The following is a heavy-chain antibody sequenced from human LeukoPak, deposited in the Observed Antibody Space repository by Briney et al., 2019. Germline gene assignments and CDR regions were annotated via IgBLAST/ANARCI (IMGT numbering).Heavy chain of an antibody. CDR3: ARGSPYYDFWSGYLGYYYGMDV. Sequence: GGSLRLSCAASGFTFSSYWMHWVRQAPGKGLVWVSRINSDGSSTSYADSVKGRFTISRDNAKNTLYLQMNSLRAEDTAVYYCARGSPYYDFWSGYLGYYYGMDVWGQGTTVTVSS. D-gene: IGHD3-3*01. CDR2: INSDGSST. J-gene: IGHJ6*02. V-gene: IGHV3-74*01. CDR1: GFTFSSYW.